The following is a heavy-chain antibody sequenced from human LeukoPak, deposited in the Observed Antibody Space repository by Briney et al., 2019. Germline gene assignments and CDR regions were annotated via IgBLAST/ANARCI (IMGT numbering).Heavy chain of an antibody. CDR3: ARKSGVTQYYYYYYMDV. J-gene: IGHJ6*03. V-gene: IGHV4-34*01. Sequence: SETLSLTCAVYGGSFSGYYWSWIRQPPGKGLEWIGEINHSGSINYNPSLKSRVTISVDTSKNQFSLKLSSVTAADTAVYYCARKSGVTQYYYYYYMDVWGKGTTVTVSS. CDR1: GGSFSGYY. CDR2: INHSGSI. D-gene: IGHD4-11*01.